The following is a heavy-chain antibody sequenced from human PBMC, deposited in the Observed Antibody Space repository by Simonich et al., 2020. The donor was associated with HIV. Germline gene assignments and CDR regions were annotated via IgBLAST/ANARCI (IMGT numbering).Heavy chain of an antibody. V-gene: IGHV1-24*01. CDR1: GHSLAELS. CDR3: ATWEVKDDVLTGFTYWYFDL. CDR2: CDPELGET. Sequence: QVQLVQSGAEVKKPGASVKVSCKVSGHSLAELSMNWVRQTPGRGLEWIGGCDPELGETIHAHNTQGSVTRTGDTSTDTAYMELSGLRSEDTALYYCATWEVKDDVLTGFTYWYFDLWGRGTLVTVSS. J-gene: IGHJ2*01. D-gene: IGHD3-9*01.